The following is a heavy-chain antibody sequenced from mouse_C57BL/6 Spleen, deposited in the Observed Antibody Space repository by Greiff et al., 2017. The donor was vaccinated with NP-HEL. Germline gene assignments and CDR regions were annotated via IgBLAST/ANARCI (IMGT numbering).Heavy chain of an antibody. CDR1: GYTFTDYE. D-gene: IGHD1-1*01. J-gene: IGHJ2*01. CDR2: IDPETGGT. CDR3: TRKSSPYFDY. Sequence: QVQLQQSGAELVRPGASVTLSCKASGYTFTDYEMHWVKQTPVHGLEWIGAIDPETGGTAYNQKFKGKAILTADKSSSTAYMELRSLTSEDSAVYYCTRKSSPYFDYRGQGTTLTVSS. V-gene: IGHV1-15*01.